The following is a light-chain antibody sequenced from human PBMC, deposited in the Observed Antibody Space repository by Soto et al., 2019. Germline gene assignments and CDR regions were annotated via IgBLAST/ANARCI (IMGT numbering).Light chain of an antibody. CDR2: GAS. CDR3: QQYNNWPPLT. CDR1: QSVSSSY. V-gene: IGKV3-15*01. J-gene: IGKJ4*01. Sequence: IVLKQSAGALSLYKRERATLSCRASQSVSSSYLAWYQQKPGQAPRLLIYGASTRATGIPARFSGSGSGTEFTLTISSLQSEDFAVYYCQQYNNWPPLTFGGGTKVDIK.